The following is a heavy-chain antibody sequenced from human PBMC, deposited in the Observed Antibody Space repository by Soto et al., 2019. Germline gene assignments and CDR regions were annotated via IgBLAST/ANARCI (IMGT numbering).Heavy chain of an antibody. CDR2: IYYSGST. Sequence: QVQLQESGPGLVKPSQTLSLTCTVSGGSISSGGYYWSWIRQHPGKGLEWIGYIYYSGSTYYNPSLKSRVTISVDTSKNQFSLKLSSVTAADTAVYYCARVGRIVVVITPAPAYYAFDIWGQGTMVTVSS. CDR3: ARVGRIVVVITPAPAYYAFDI. CDR1: GGSISSGGYY. D-gene: IGHD3-22*01. J-gene: IGHJ3*02. V-gene: IGHV4-31*03.